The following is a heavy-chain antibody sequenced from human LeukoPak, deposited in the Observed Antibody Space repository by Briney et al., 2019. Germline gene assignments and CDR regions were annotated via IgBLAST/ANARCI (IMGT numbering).Heavy chain of an antibody. V-gene: IGHV1-8*01. CDR3: ARGGYSDSTEDFDL. J-gene: IGHJ2*01. D-gene: IGHD4-11*01. CDR1: GYTFTNYD. CDR2: MNPNSGKT. Sequence: ASVKVSCKASGYTFTNYDINWVRQATGQGLEWMGCMNPNSGKTSYAQKFQGRVTMTRNTSISTAYMELSSLGSEDTAVYYCARGGYSDSTEDFDLWGRGTLVTVSS.